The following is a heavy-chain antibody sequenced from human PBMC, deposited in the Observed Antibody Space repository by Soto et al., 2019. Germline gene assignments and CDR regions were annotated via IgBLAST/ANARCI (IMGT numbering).Heavy chain of an antibody. CDR1: GGSFSGYY. Sequence: PSETLSLTCAVYGGSFSGYYWSWIRQPPGKGLEWIGEINHSGSTNYNPSLKSRVTISVDTSKNQFSLKLSSVTAADTAVYYCASSSNRNYYYGMDVWGQGTTVTVSS. CDR3: ASSSNRNYYYGMDV. V-gene: IGHV4-34*01. CDR2: INHSGST. J-gene: IGHJ6*02.